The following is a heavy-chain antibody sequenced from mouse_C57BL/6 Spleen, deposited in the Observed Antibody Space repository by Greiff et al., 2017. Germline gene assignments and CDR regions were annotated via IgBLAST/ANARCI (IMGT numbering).Heavy chain of an antibody. CDR1: GFNIKDDY. J-gene: IGHJ3*01. CDR3: TTRPGWFAY. CDR2: IDPENGDT. Sequence: EVKLMESGAELVRPGASVKLSCTASGFNIKDDYMHWVKQRPEQGLEWIGWIDPENGDTEYASKFQGKATITADTSSNTAYLQLSSLTSEDTAVYYCTTRPGWFAYWGQGTLVTVSA. V-gene: IGHV14-4*01.